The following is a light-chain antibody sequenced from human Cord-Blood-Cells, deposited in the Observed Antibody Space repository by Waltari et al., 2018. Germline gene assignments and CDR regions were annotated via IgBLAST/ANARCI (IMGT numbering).Light chain of an antibody. J-gene: IGLJ3*02. Sequence: HSVLTQPPSPSAAPGRQVTIPPSGSTANIGLINFSCYQQLPGTAPTLLIYENNKRPSGIPDRVSGSKSVTSATLGITGLQTGDEADYYCGTWDSSLSANWVFGGGTKLTVL. CDR2: ENN. CDR3: GTWDSSLSANWV. CDR1: TANIGLIN. V-gene: IGLV1-51*02.